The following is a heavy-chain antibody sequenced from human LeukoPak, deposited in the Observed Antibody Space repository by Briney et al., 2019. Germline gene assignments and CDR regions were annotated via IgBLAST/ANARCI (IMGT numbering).Heavy chain of an antibody. D-gene: IGHD2-15*01. CDR2: IYYSGST. Sequence: SETLSLTCTVSGGSISSYYWSWIRQPPGKGLEWIGYIYYSGSTNYNPSLKSRVTISVDTSKNQFSLKLSSVTAADTAVYYCARLDCSGGSCYSEFDYWGQGTLVTVSS. V-gene: IGHV4-59*08. J-gene: IGHJ4*02. CDR3: ARLDCSGGSCYSEFDY. CDR1: GGSISSYY.